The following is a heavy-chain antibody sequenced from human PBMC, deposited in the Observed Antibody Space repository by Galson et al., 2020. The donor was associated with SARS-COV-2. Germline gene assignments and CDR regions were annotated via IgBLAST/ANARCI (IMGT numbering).Heavy chain of an antibody. CDR3: ARIGDIVVVPAAINGMDV. CDR1: GYTLTSYG. J-gene: IGHJ6*02. D-gene: IGHD2-2*01. V-gene: IGHV1-18*04. Sequence: ASVKVSCKASGYTLTSYGISWVRQAPGQGLEWIGWISAYNGNTNYAQKLQGRVTMTTDTSTSTAYMELRSLRSDDTAVYYCARIGDIVVVPAAINGMDVWGQGTTVTVSS. CDR2: ISAYNGNT.